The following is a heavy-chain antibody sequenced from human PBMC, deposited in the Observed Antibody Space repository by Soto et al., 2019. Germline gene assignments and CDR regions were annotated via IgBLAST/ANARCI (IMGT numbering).Heavy chain of an antibody. D-gene: IGHD3-16*01. V-gene: IGHV4-30-4*01. CDR2: IYYSGST. J-gene: IGHJ3*02. Sequence: QVQLQESGPGLVKPSQTLSLTCTVSGGSISSGDYYWSWIRQPPGKGLEWIGYIYYSGSTDYNPSPRGRVTISVDTSKNQFSLKLSSVTAADTAVYYCARPRGGGGPYDAIDIWGQGTMVMVSS. CDR3: ARPRGGGGPYDAIDI. CDR1: GGSISSGDYY.